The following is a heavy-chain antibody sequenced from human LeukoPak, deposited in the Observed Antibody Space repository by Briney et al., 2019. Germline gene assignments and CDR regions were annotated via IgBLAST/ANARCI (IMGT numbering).Heavy chain of an antibody. CDR3: ARDLSELRGPFDY. J-gene: IGHJ4*02. CDR1: GFTFSSYS. V-gene: IGHV3-21*01. Sequence: PGGSLRLSCAASGFTFSSYSMNWVRQAPGKGLEWVSSISSSSSYIYYADSVKGRFTISRDNAKNSLYLQMNSLRAEDTAVYYCARDLSELRGPFDYWGQGTLVTVSS. D-gene: IGHD1-26*01. CDR2: ISSSSSYI.